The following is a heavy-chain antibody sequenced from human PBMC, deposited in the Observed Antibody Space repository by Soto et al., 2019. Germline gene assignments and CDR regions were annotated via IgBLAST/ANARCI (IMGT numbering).Heavy chain of an antibody. Sequence: QVQLVQSGAEVKKRGASVRVSCKASGYTFTDYYIHLVRQAPGQGLEWMGWINPNSGGTNYAQKFHDCVTMTRDTSISTAYMELSRLRSDDTAVYYCAREVTKTIAAFDIWGQGTMVTVSS. J-gene: IGHJ3*02. CDR1: GYTFTDYY. D-gene: IGHD2-21*01. V-gene: IGHV1-2*04. CDR3: AREVTKTIAAFDI. CDR2: INPNSGGT.